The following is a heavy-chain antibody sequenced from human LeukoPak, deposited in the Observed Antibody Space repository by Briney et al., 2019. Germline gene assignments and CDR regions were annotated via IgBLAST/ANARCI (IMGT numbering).Heavy chain of an antibody. D-gene: IGHD1-26*01. V-gene: IGHV4-59*06. CDR2: IYYSGST. CDR1: GGYISTYY. CDR3: AKNGKGYYYYYGMDV. Sequence: PSETLSLTCTVSGGYISTYYWSWIRQHPGKGLEWIGYIYYSGSTYYNPSLKSRVTISVDTSKNQFSLKLSSVTAADTAVYYCAKNGKGYYYYYGMDVWGQGTTVTVSS. J-gene: IGHJ6*02.